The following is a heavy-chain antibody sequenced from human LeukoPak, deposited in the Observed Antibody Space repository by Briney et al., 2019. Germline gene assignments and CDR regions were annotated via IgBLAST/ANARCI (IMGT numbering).Heavy chain of an antibody. CDR3: AAESERWLVRS. D-gene: IGHD6-19*01. V-gene: IGHV4-59*01. J-gene: IGHJ4*02. Sequence: SETLSLTCTVSGGSISSYYWSWIRQPPGKGLEWIGYIFYSGSTNYNPSLKSRVTISIDTSKNQFSLKLSSVTAADTAVYYCAAESERWLVRSWGQGTLVTVSS. CDR1: GGSISSYY. CDR2: IFYSGST.